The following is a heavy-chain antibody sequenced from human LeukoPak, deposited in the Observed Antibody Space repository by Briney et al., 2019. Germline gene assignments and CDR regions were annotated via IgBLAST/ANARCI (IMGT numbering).Heavy chain of an antibody. Sequence: ASVNVSCKASGYTFTGYYMHWVRQAPGQGLEWMGRINPNNGATNYAQKLQGRVTITGDTSISTAYMELSSLRSDDTAVYYCTRETGSYHGNDYWGQGTLVTVSS. CDR3: TRETGSYHGNDY. CDR1: GYTFTGYY. J-gene: IGHJ4*02. CDR2: INPNNGAT. V-gene: IGHV1-2*06. D-gene: IGHD1-26*01.